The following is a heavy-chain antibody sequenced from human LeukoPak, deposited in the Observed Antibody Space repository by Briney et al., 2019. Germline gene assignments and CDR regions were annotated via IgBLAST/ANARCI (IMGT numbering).Heavy chain of an antibody. Sequence: PGESLRLSCAASGFTVNSNYMSWVRQAPGKGLEWVAVIWYDGSNKYYADSVKGRFTISRDNSKNTLYLQMNSLRAEDTAVYYCARDLRAPTWYFDLWGRGTLVTVSS. CDR1: GFTVNSNY. J-gene: IGHJ2*01. CDR2: IWYDGSNK. V-gene: IGHV3-33*08. CDR3: ARDLRAPTWYFDL.